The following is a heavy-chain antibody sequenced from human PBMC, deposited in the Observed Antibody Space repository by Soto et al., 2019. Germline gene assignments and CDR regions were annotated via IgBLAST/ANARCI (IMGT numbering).Heavy chain of an antibody. D-gene: IGHD6-13*01. CDR1: GFTVSAYY. CDR3: ATGQQVRTADI. J-gene: IGHJ3*02. CDR2: ISGDSSDT. V-gene: IGHV3-11*03. Sequence: QVQLLESGGGLVNPGGSLRLSCAASGFTVSAYYMAWIRQPPGKGLEWIAYISGDSSDTKHADSVKGRFTTSRANAQNSLSLQMNSLRAEDTAVYFCATGQQVRTADIWGQGTMVTVSS.